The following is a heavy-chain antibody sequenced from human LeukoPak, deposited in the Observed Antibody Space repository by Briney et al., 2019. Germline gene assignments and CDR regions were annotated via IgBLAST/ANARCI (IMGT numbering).Heavy chain of an antibody. CDR3: ARDVSYCTNSICSVYFDY. CDR2: IYSGGST. CDR1: EFTVRSNY. Sequence: GGSLRLSCEASEFTVRSNYMSWVRQAPGKGLEWVSVIYSGGSTYYADSVKGRFTISRDKSKNTLHLQMNSLRAEDTAVYYCARDVSYCTNSICSVYFDYWGQGTLVTVSS. V-gene: IGHV3-66*01. J-gene: IGHJ4*02. D-gene: IGHD2-8*01.